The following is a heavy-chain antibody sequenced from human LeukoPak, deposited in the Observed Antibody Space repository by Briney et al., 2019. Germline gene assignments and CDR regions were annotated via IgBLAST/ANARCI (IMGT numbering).Heavy chain of an antibody. Sequence: ASVKVSRKASGYTFTSYDINWVRQATGQGLEWMGWMNPNSGNTGYAQKFQGRVTITRNTSISTAYMELSSLRSEDTAVYYCARGQGTYYDFWSGYFSRGSGYYFDYWGQGTLVTVSS. CDR1: GYTFTSYD. CDR3: ARGQGTYYDFWSGYFSRGSGYYFDY. V-gene: IGHV1-8*03. CDR2: MNPNSGNT. J-gene: IGHJ4*02. D-gene: IGHD3-3*01.